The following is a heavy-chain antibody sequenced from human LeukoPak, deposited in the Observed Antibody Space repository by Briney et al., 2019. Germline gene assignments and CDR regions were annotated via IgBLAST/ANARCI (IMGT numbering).Heavy chain of an antibody. CDR2: LSYDGSSK. V-gene: IGHV3-30*03. J-gene: IGHJ6*02. CDR3: ARDLHYYVAMDA. D-gene: IGHD3-10*02. Sequence: GRSLRLSCEASGFTFRGLGIHWGRQAPGKGAGWVAVLSYDGSSKYYADSVKGRFAISRDNSKNTLFLQLHNLRVEDTALYYCARDLHYYVAMDAWGQGTTVTVSS. CDR1: GFTFRGLG.